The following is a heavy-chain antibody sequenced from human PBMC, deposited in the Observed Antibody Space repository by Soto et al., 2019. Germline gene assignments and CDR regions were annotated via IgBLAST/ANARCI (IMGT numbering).Heavy chain of an antibody. Sequence: GESLKISCQCSGYTFSNFWIGWVRQLPGQGLEWMGIIYPGDHETRYSPSFLGKVTISAETSINPAYLQWSSLEASDSAFYFCARSPRSSPYFDFWGQGALVTVPS. CDR1: GYTFSNFW. D-gene: IGHD6-13*01. V-gene: IGHV5-51*01. CDR3: ARSPRSSPYFDF. J-gene: IGHJ4*02. CDR2: IYPGDHET.